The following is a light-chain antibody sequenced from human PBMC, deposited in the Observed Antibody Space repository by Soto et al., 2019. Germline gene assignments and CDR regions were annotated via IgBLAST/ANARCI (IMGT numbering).Light chain of an antibody. CDR2: DTY. CDR1: QSVGNS. V-gene: IGKV3-11*01. CDR3: QQRSHWPPIT. J-gene: IGKJ5*01. Sequence: EIVMTQSPATLSLSPGERATLSCRSSQSVGNSLAWYQLKPGQPPRLLIFDTYSGATGTPARFRGSGSGTDFTLTISSLEPEDAGIYYCQQRSHWPPITFGQGTRLEIK.